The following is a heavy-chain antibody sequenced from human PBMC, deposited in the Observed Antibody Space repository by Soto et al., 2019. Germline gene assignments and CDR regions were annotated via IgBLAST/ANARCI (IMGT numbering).Heavy chain of an antibody. V-gene: IGHV4-30-4*01. CDR3: ARLVPTTIHDS. CDR1: GGSISSADYY. Sequence: SETLSLTCTVSGGSISSADYYWSWILQPPGKGLEWIGYIYYSGTTYYNPSLKSRVSISDDTSKNQFSLQLSSVTAADTAVYYCARLVPTTIHDSWGQGVLVTVSS. CDR2: IYYSGTT. D-gene: IGHD1-26*01. J-gene: IGHJ4*02.